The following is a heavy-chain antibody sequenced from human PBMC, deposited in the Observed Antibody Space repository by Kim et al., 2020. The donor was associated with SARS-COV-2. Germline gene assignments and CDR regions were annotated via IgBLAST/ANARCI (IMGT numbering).Heavy chain of an antibody. CDR3: ARSSHYRFDC. J-gene: IGHJ4*02. CDR1: GFTFTSYS. CDR2: ITISSNGI. V-gene: IGHV3-48*02. D-gene: IGHD4-4*01. Sequence: GGSLRLSCAASGFTFTSYSMNWVRQAPGKGLEWVSYITISSNGIYYADSVKGRFTMSRDNAKNSVYLQMNSLRDEDTAVYYCARSSHYRFDCGGQGTLVTVSA.